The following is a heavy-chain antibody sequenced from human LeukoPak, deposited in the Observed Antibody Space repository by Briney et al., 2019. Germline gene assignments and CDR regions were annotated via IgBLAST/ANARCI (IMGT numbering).Heavy chain of an antibody. J-gene: IGHJ4*02. V-gene: IGHV4-38-2*01. CDR3: ARRDSLFLFDY. D-gene: IGHD3-22*01. CDR1: GYSISSGYY. CDR2: IYHSGST. Sequence: PSETLSLTRAVSGYSISSGYYWGWIRQPPGKGLERIGSIYHSGSTYYNPSLKSRVTISVDTSKNQFSLKLSSVTAADTAVYYCARRDSLFLFDYWGQGTLVTVSS.